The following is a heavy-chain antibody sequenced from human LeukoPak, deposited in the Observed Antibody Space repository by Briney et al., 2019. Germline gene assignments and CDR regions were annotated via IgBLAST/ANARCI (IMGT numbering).Heavy chain of an antibody. CDR3: VRDLQYTSSSVSGRSFDY. V-gene: IGHV3-21*01. Sequence: PGGSLRLSCAASGFTFSSYSMNWVRQAPGKGLEWVSSISSTSSYIYFVDSVKGRFTISRDNARNSLYLQMNSLRAEDTDVYYCVRDLQYTSSSVSGRSFDYWGQGTVVTVSS. D-gene: IGHD6-6*01. CDR2: ISSTSSYI. CDR1: GFTFSSYS. J-gene: IGHJ4*03.